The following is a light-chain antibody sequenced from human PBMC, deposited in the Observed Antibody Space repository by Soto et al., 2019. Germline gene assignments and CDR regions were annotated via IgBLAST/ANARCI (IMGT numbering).Light chain of an antibody. CDR2: GAS. J-gene: IGKJ2*01. CDR3: QQYTSMYT. Sequence: EIVMTQSPATLSVSPGERATLSCRASQSVSSNLAWYQQKPGQAPRLLIYGASTRATGIPARFSGSGSGTDFTLTISSLQYEDFAVYYCQQYTSMYTFGQGTKLEIK. CDR1: QSVSSN. V-gene: IGKV3-15*01.